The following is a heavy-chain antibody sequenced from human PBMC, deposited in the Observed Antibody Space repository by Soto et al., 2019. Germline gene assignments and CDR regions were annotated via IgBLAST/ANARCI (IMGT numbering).Heavy chain of an antibody. CDR3: AKDLLLFGVVSSPFYGMDV. CDR1: GFTFDDYA. CDR2: ISWNSGSI. D-gene: IGHD3-3*01. V-gene: IGHV3-9*01. Sequence: DVQLVESGGGLVQPGRSLRLSCAASGFTFDDYAMHWVRQAPGKGLEWVSGISWNSGSIGYADSVKGRLTISRDNAKNSLYLQMNSLRAEDTALYYCAKDLLLFGVVSSPFYGMDVWGQGTTVTVSS. J-gene: IGHJ6*02.